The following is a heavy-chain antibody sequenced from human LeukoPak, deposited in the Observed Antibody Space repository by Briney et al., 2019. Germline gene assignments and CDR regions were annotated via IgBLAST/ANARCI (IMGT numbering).Heavy chain of an antibody. CDR2: VTWHSENV. J-gene: IGHJ4*02. CDR1: GFTFDDYA. V-gene: IGHV3-9*01. CDR3: ARLDFGYYFDY. D-gene: IGHD3-16*01. Sequence: PGRSLRLSCVASGFTFDDYAMHWVRQAPGQGLEWVSGVTWHSENVDYADSVKGRFTISRDNSKNTLYLQMNSLRAEDTAVYYCARLDFGYYFDYWGQGTLVTVSS.